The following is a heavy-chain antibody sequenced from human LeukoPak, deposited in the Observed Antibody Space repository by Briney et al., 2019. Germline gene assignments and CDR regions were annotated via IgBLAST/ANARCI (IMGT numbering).Heavy chain of an antibody. D-gene: IGHD5-18*01. V-gene: IGHV4-59*11. CDR3: ATIKRGSIFGYFDL. J-gene: IGHJ4*02. CDR2: VLDSERT. Sequence: SETLSLTCTVSGGSISTHYWSWIRQPPGKGLEWIGYVLDSERTKDNPSLKSRATLSADTSKNQFSLRLTSVTAADSAVYYCATIKRGSIFGYFDLWGQGVLVTVSS. CDR1: GGSISTHY.